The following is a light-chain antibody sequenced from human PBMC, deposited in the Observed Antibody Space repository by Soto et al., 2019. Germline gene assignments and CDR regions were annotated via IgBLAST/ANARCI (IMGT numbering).Light chain of an antibody. Sequence: QSALTQPRSVSGSPGQSVTISCTGTSSDVSGYNYVSWYQHHPGKAPKLMIYDVSKRPSGVTDRFSGSKSGNTASLTISGLQAEDEADYYCCSYAGNYVVFGGGTKVTVL. CDR2: DVS. V-gene: IGLV2-11*01. J-gene: IGLJ2*01. CDR1: SSDVSGYNY. CDR3: CSYAGNYVV.